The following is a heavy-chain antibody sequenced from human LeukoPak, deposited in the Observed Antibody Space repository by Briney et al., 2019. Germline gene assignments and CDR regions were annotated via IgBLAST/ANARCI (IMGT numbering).Heavy chain of an antibody. CDR1: GYRFTSYW. V-gene: IGHV5-51*01. J-gene: IGHJ4*02. CDR3: ARSVGATPLDY. CDR2: IYPSDSET. Sequence: GESLKISCKGSGYRFTSYWIGWVRQMPGKGLEWMGIIYPSDSETTYSPSFQGQVTISADKSISTAYLQWSSLTASDTAMYYCARSVGATPLDYWGQGTPVTVSS. D-gene: IGHD1-26*01.